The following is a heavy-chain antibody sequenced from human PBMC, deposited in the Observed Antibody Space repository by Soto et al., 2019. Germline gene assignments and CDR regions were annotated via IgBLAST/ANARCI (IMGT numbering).Heavy chain of an antibody. CDR3: ARGRGYCSGGSCYNPPYHNWLDP. J-gene: IGHJ5*02. CDR1: GGSISSYY. V-gene: IGHV4-59*01. Sequence: SETLSLTCTVSGGSISSYYWSWIRQPPGKGLEWIGYIYYSGSTNYNPSLKSRVTISVDTSKNQFSLKLSSVTAADTAVYYCARGRGYCSGGSCYNPPYHNWLDPWGQGTMVTVYS. D-gene: IGHD2-15*01. CDR2: IYYSGST.